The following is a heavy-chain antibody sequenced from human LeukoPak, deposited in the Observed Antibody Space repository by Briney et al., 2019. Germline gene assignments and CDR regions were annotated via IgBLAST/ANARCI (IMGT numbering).Heavy chain of an antibody. CDR3: ARRNNYGSDDAFDI. Sequence: ASVKVSCKASGYTFTSYAMNWVRQAPGQGLEWMGWINTNTGNPTYAQGFTGRFVFSLDTSVSTAYLQISSLKAEDTVVYYCARRNNYGSDDAFDIWGQGTMVTVSS. J-gene: IGHJ3*02. CDR2: INTNTGNP. D-gene: IGHD3-10*01. CDR1: GYTFTSYA. V-gene: IGHV7-4-1*02.